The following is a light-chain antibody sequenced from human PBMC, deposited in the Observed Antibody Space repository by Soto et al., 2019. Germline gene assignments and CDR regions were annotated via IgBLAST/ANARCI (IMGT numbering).Light chain of an antibody. J-gene: IGKJ4*01. CDR2: GAY. CDR3: QQYNNWPPLT. CDR1: QSVSSN. Sequence: EIVMTQSPATLSVSPGERATLSCRASQSVSSNLAWYQQKPDQAPRLLIHGAYTRATGIPARFSGSGSGTEFSLTISSLQSEDFAVYYCQQYNNWPPLTFGGGTKVEIK. V-gene: IGKV3-15*01.